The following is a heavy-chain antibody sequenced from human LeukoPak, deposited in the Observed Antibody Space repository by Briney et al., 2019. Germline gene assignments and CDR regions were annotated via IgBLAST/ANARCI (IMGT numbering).Heavy chain of an antibody. Sequence: PSETLSLTCIVSGGSISSGTYYWSWIRQPAGKGLEWIGRIYTSGNSNYNPSLKRRVTISVDTSKNQFSLKLRSVTAADTAVYYCASLGRDSSGVLDYWGQGALVTVSS. D-gene: IGHD6-19*01. J-gene: IGHJ4*02. V-gene: IGHV4-61*02. CDR1: GGSISSGTYY. CDR3: ASLGRDSSGVLDY. CDR2: IYTSGNS.